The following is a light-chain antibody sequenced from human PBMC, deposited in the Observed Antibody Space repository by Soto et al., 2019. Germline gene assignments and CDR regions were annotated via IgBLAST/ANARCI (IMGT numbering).Light chain of an antibody. V-gene: IGKV1-39*01. CDR1: QRLDNY. CDR2: GTS. J-gene: IGKJ1*01. CDR3: QQSYSTPPT. Sequence: DIQMTQFPSSLSASVGDRVTITCRASQRLDNYLNWYQQKTGKVPDLLIYGTSSLPSGVPSRFSGSGSETEFSLTISSLQPEDFATYYCQQSYSTPPTFGQGTKVDIK.